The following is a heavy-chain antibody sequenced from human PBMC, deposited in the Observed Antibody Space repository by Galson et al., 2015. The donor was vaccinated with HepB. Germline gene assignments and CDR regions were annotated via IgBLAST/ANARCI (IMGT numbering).Heavy chain of an antibody. CDR2: ISGYYGNR. Sequence: SVKVSCKASGYTFTSYGISWVRQAPGQGLVWMGWISGYYGNRKYAQKFQDRVTMTTDTSTSTAYMELRSLRSDDTAVYYCARDDNWYLDLWGRGTLVTVSS. J-gene: IGHJ2*01. CDR1: GYTFTSYG. D-gene: IGHD3-22*01. CDR3: ARDDNWYLDL. V-gene: IGHV1-18*01.